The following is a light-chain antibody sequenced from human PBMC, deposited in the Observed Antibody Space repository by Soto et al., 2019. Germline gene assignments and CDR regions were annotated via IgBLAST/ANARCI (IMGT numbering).Light chain of an antibody. Sequence: EIVLTQSPGTLSLSPGERATLSCRASQSVSSSYLAWYQQKPGQAPRLLIYGASSRATGIPDRFSGSGSGTDFTLTISRLEPEDFAVYYCHHYGRSLRTFGQGTKVEIK. CDR3: HHYGRSLRT. CDR2: GAS. V-gene: IGKV3-20*01. J-gene: IGKJ1*01. CDR1: QSVSSSY.